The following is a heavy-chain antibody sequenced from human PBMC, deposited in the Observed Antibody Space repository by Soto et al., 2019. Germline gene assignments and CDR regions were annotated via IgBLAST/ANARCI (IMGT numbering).Heavy chain of an antibody. CDR2: IRIKAYGGTT. V-gene: IGHV3-49*03. Sequence: GGSLRLSCTASGFTFGDYAMSWFRQAPGKGLEWVGFIRIKAYGGTTEYAASEKGRFTISRDDSKSIAYLQMNSLKTEDTAVYYCTRYHRNSGWYSVINYYGMDVWGQGTTVTVSS. CDR3: TRYHRNSGWYSVINYYGMDV. J-gene: IGHJ6*02. CDR1: GFTFGDYA. D-gene: IGHD6-19*01.